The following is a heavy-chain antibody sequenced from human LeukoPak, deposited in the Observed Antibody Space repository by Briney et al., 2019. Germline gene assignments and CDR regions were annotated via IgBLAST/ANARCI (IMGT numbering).Heavy chain of an antibody. CDR2: IYYSGST. J-gene: IGHJ4*02. Sequence: SETLSLTCTVSGGSISSYYWSWIRQPPGKGLEWIGYIYYSGSTNYNPSLKSRVTISVDTSKTQFSLKLSSVTAADTAVYYCARGPRPYCSGGNCYSIDYWGQGTLVTVSS. V-gene: IGHV4-59*01. CDR3: ARGPRPYCSGGNCYSIDY. CDR1: GGSISSYY. D-gene: IGHD2-15*01.